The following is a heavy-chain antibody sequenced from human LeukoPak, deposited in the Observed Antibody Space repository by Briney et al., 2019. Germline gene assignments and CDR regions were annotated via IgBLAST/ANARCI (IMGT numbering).Heavy chain of an antibody. Sequence: GGSLRLSCAASGFKFTSYSMNWVRQAPGKGLEWISYISSSGSPIYYADSVKGRFIISRDNAKKSSDLQMTNLTAEDTAVYFCARGSRFDYWGQGAPVTVSS. CDR2: ISSSGSPI. V-gene: IGHV3-48*04. CDR3: ARGSRFDY. J-gene: IGHJ4*02. CDR1: GFKFTSYS.